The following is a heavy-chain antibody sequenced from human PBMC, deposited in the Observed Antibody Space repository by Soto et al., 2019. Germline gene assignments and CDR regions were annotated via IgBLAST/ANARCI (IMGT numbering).Heavy chain of an antibody. J-gene: IGHJ5*02. Sequence: RIRQAPGKGLEWVSAISGRGGSPYYADSVEGRFTISRDNTKNTLYLQMNSLSAEDTAVDDGMQESSTGPAPRVQRTLVPGTS. CDR3: MQESSTGPAP. D-gene: IGHD2-2*01. CDR2: ISGRGGSP. V-gene: IGHV3-23*01.